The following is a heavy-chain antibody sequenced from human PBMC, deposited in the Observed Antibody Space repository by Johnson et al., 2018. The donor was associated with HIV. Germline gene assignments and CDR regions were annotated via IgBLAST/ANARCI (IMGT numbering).Heavy chain of an antibody. Sequence: VQLVESGGGVVQPGGSLRLSCAASGFTFSSYGMSWVRQAPGKGLEWVSGINWNGGIIGYADSVKGLFTISRDNAKKSLYLQMNSLRAEDTALYYCAKDRLAVASPGEAFEIWGQGTMVTVSS. CDR1: GFTFSSYG. V-gene: IGHV3-20*04. CDR3: AKDRLAVASPGEAFEI. CDR2: INWNGGII. J-gene: IGHJ3*02. D-gene: IGHD6-19*01.